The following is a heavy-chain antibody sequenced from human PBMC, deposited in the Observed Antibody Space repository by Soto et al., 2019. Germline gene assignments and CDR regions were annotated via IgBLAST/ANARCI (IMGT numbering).Heavy chain of an antibody. Sequence: EVQLVESGGGLVQPGGSLRLSCAASGFTFSSYWMHWVRQAPGKGLEWVSRMNMDGNRISYVDSVKGRCTISRDNAKNXXDMEMNRARVVGTAVYYCVRGDGDRDDGHGYLGRRWGQGSLVTVSS. D-gene: IGHD5-18*01. V-gene: IGHV3-74*01. CDR3: VRGDGDRDDGHGYLGRR. J-gene: IGHJ4*02. CDR1: GFTFSSYW. CDR2: MNMDGNRI.